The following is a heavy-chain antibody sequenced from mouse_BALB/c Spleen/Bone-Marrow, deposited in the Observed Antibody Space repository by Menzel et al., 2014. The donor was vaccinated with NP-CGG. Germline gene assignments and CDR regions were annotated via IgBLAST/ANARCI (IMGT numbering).Heavy chain of an antibody. D-gene: IGHD2-1*01. CDR3: VRNYGSYLY. J-gene: IGHJ2*01. V-gene: IGHV6-6*01. CDR1: GFTFSDAW. CDR2: IRSKANNHAT. Sequence: EVQVVESGGGLVQPGGSMKLSCAASGFTFSDAWLDWVRQSPEKGLDWVAEIRSKANNHATFYAESVKGRFTISRDDSKSCVYLQMNSLRPEDTGIYYCVRNYGSYLYWGQGTTLTVSS.